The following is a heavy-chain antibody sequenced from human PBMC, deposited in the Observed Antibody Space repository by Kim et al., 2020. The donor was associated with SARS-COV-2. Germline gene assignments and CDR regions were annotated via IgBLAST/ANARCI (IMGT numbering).Heavy chain of an antibody. D-gene: IGHD2-2*01. Sequence: SETLSLTCTVSGGSISSGGYYWSWIRQHPGKGLEWIGYIYYSGSTYYNPSLKSRVTISVDTSKNQFSLKLSSVTAADTAVYYCARGRCFESSTSCLYYYYGMDVWGQGTTVTVSS. J-gene: IGHJ6*02. CDR2: IYYSGST. CDR3: ARGRCFESSTSCLYYYYGMDV. V-gene: IGHV4-31*03. CDR1: GGSISSGGYY.